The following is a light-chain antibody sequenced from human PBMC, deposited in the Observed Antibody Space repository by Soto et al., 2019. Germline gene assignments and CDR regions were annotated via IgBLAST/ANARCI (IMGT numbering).Light chain of an antibody. CDR1: SSNIGAGYD. CDR3: QSYDSSLSGSK. J-gene: IGLJ2*01. CDR2: GNS. V-gene: IGLV1-40*01. Sequence: QSVLTQPPSVSGAPGQRVTISCTGSSSNIGAGYDVHWYQQLPGTAPKLLIYGNSNRPSGVPDRFSGSKSGTSASLAITGLQAEDEADYYCQSYDSSLSGSKFGGGTKHTDL.